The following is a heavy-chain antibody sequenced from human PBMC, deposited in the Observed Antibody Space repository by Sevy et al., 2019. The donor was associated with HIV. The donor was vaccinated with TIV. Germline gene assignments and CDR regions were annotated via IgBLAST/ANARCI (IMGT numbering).Heavy chain of an antibody. D-gene: IGHD6-13*01. J-gene: IGHJ6*02. V-gene: IGHV3-30*18. CDR3: ANSWGRFAVSRWIYYYYGMDV. CDR2: ISNDGSDK. CDR1: GFSFSRFG. Sequence: GGSLRLSCAASGFSFSRFGMHWVRQAPGKGLEWVALISNDGSDKNCGDSMKGRFTISRDNSRDTLYLQINSLKPEDTGVYYCANSWGRFAVSRWIYYYYGMDVWGQGTTVTVSS.